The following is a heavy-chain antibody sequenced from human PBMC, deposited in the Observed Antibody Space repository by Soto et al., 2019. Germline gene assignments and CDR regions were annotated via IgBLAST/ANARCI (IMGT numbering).Heavy chain of an antibody. D-gene: IGHD4-17*01. Sequence: QVQLVESGGGVVQPGRSLRLSCTTSGFTFSNYGMHWVRQAPGKGLEWVTCIWYDGSKTYYVDSVKGRFTISRDNSKNTLYLQMNSLRADDTAVYFCARAAVGDYFDYWGQGTLVPVSS. J-gene: IGHJ4*02. CDR2: IWYDGSKT. CDR1: GFTFSNYG. V-gene: IGHV3-33*01. CDR3: ARAAVGDYFDY.